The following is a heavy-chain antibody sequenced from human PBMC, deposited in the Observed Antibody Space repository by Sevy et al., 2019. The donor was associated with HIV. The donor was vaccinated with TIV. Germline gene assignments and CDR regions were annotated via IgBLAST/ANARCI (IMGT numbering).Heavy chain of an antibody. V-gene: IGHV3-48*01. CDR1: GFTFSSYS. D-gene: IGHD2-2*01. J-gene: IGHJ3*02. CDR2: ISSSSSTI. Sequence: GGSLRLSCAASGFTFSSYSMNWVRQAPGKGLEWVSYISSSSSTIYYADSVKGRFTISRDNAKNSLYLQMNSLRAEDTAVYYCARDLIVVVLTVSTPDAFDIWGQGTMVTVSS. CDR3: ARDLIVVVLTVSTPDAFDI.